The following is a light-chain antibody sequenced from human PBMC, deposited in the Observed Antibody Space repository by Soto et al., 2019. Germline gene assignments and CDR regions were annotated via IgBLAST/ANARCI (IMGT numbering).Light chain of an antibody. V-gene: IGKV3-11*01. Sequence: EIVLTQSPSTLSLSPGERATLSCRASQSVSSYLAWYQQKPGKAPRLLIYDASTRATGIPARFSGSGCGTDVPLPISSLEPEDFAVYYCQQHSNWPPWTFGQGTKVEIK. CDR2: DAS. J-gene: IGKJ1*01. CDR1: QSVSSY. CDR3: QQHSNWPPWT.